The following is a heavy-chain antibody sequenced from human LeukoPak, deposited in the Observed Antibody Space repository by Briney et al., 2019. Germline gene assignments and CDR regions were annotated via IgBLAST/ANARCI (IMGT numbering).Heavy chain of an antibody. CDR1: GFTFSSYG. CDR3: ARGGGHDRFDP. J-gene: IGHJ5*02. Sequence: QPGGSLRLSCAASGFTFSSYGMHWVRQAPGKGLEWVAIISCDGSNKYYADSVKGRFTISRDNAKNSLYLQMNSLRAEDRAAYYCARGGGHDRFDPWGQGTLVTVSS. D-gene: IGHD3-16*01. CDR2: ISCDGSNK. V-gene: IGHV3-30*03.